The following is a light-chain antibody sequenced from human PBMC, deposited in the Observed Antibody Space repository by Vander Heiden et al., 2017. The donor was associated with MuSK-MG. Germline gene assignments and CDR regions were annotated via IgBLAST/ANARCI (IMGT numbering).Light chain of an antibody. J-gene: IGLJ2*01. CDR2: RNN. Sequence: QSVLTQPPSASATPGQGVTISCSGSSSNLGSNYVYWYQQLPGTAPKLLIYRNNQRPSGVPYRFSGSNSGTSASLAISGLGAEDEYYYYCEAWDDSLRFGGGTKLTVL. CDR3: EAWDDSLR. CDR1: SSNLGSNY. V-gene: IGLV1-47*01.